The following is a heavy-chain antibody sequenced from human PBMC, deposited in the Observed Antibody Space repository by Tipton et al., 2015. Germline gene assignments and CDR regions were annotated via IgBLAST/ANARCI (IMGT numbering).Heavy chain of an antibody. CDR3: ASLFTRVRSGWFDP. D-gene: IGHD3-10*01. Sequence: SLRLSCEASGFTFSDHFMDWVRQAPGKGLEWVGRTRNKANSYTSEYAASVRCRFTISRDDSKNSLYLQMNSLKTEDTAVYYCASLFTRVRSGWFDPWGQGTLVTFSS. CDR2: TRNKANSYTS. V-gene: IGHV3-72*01. J-gene: IGHJ5*02. CDR1: GFTFSDHF.